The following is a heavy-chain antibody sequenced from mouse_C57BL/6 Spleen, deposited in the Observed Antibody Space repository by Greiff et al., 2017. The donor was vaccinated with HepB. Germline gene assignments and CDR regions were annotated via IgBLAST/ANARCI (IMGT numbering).Heavy chain of an antibody. V-gene: IGHV1-18*01. CDR2: INPNNGGT. D-gene: IGHD1-1*01. Sequence: EVKLQESGPELVKPGASVKIPCKASGYTFTDYNMDWVKQSHGKSLEWIGDINPNNGGTIYNQKFKGKATLTVDKSSSTAYMELRSLTSEDTAVYYCARLYYGSSYYCDYWGQGTTLTVSS. J-gene: IGHJ2*01. CDR1: GYTFTDYN. CDR3: ARLYYGSSYYCDY.